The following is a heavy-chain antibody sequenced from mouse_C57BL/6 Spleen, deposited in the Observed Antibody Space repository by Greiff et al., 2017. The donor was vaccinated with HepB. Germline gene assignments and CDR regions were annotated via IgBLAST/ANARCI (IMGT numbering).Heavy chain of an antibody. J-gene: IGHJ4*01. V-gene: IGHV10-1*01. CDR1: GFSFNTYA. Sequence: EVKVVESGGGLVQPKGSLKLSCAASGFSFNTYAMNWVRQAPGKGLEWVARIRSKSNNYATYYADSVKDRFTISRDDSESMLYLQMNNLKTEDTAMYYCVRHAGYYGSSMDYWGQGTSVTVSS. D-gene: IGHD1-1*01. CDR2: IRSKSNNYAT. CDR3: VRHAGYYGSSMDY.